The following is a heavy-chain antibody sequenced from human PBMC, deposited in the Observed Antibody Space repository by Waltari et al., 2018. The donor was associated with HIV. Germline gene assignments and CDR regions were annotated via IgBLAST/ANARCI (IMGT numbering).Heavy chain of an antibody. Sequence: EVHLVEFGGGLVQPGGSLRLSWCASGMAFSRRHCCGVREAPGKGLEGFSVVVSDGNTYDADSVKGRFTISRDNSRNTLYLQMNSLRAEDTAVYYCARAAYYGSGSYVYNFDYWGQGTLVTVSS. J-gene: IGHJ4*02. V-gene: IGHV3-66*01. CDR2: VVSDGNT. D-gene: IGHD3-10*01. CDR1: GMAFSRRH. CDR3: ARAAYYGSGSYVYNFDY.